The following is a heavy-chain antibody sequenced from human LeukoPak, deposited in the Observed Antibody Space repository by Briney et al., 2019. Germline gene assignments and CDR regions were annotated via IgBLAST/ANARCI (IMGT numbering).Heavy chain of an antibody. CDR3: ASPLGYCSSTSCAWGRFGRF. D-gene: IGHD2-2*01. CDR2: IIPIFGTA. J-gene: IGHJ4*02. CDR1: GGTFSSYA. V-gene: IGHV1-69*13. Sequence: GASLKVSSKASGGTFSSYAISWVRQTPGQRLGWMGGIIPIFGTANYAQTFQGSVTITADESTSTAYMEQSSARSEDTALYYCASPLGYCSSTSCAWGRFGRFWGQGTLVTVSS.